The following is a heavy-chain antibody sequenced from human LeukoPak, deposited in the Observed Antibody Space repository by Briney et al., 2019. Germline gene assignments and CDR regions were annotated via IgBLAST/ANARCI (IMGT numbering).Heavy chain of an antibody. CDR3: ARDIVVVPAATNWFDH. V-gene: IGHV1-46*01. CDR2: INPSGGST. CDR1: GYTFTSYY. Sequence: ASVKVSCRASGYTFTSYYMHWVRQAPGQGLEWMGLINPSGGSTSYAQKFQGRVTMTRDTSTSTVYMELSSLRSEDTAVYYCARDIVVVPAATNWFDHWGQGTLVTVSS. D-gene: IGHD2-2*01. J-gene: IGHJ5*02.